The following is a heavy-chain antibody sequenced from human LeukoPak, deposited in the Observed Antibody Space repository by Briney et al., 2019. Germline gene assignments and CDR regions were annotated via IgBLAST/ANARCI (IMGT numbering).Heavy chain of an antibody. D-gene: IGHD3-16*01. CDR3: ARDMGGY. CDR1: GFTFSSYA. Sequence: GGSLRLSCAASGFTFSSYAMHWVRQAPGKGLEWVAVISYDGSNKYYEDSVKGRFTISRDNSKNTLYLQMNSLRAEDTAVYYCARDMGGYWGQGTLVTVSS. V-gene: IGHV3-30-3*01. CDR2: ISYDGSNK. J-gene: IGHJ4*02.